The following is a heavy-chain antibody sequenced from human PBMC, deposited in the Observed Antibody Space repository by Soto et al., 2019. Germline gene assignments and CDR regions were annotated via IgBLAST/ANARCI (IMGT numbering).Heavy chain of an antibody. CDR3: AKDMILYGSGSYPYYFDY. CDR1: GFTFDDYA. J-gene: IGHJ4*02. V-gene: IGHV3-9*01. D-gene: IGHD3-10*01. Sequence: EVQLVESGGGLVQPGRSLRLSCAASGFTFDDYAMHWVRQAPGKGLEWVSGISWNSGSIGYADSVKGRFTISRDSAKNSLYLQMNSLRAEDTDLYYCAKDMILYGSGSYPYYFDYWGQGTLVTVSS. CDR2: ISWNSGSI.